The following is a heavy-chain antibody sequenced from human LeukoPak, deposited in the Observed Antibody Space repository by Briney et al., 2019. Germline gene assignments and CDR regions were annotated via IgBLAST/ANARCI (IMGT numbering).Heavy chain of an antibody. CDR1: GFTFSSYS. V-gene: IGHV3-21*01. CDR2: ISSSSSYI. Sequence: PGGSLRLSCAASGFTFSSYSMNWVRQAPGRGLEWVSSISSSSSYIYYADSVKGRFTISRDNAKNSLYLQMNSLRAEDTAVYYCASLRSGRHDYWGQGTLVTVSS. CDR3: ASLRSGRHDY. J-gene: IGHJ4*02. D-gene: IGHD3-10*01.